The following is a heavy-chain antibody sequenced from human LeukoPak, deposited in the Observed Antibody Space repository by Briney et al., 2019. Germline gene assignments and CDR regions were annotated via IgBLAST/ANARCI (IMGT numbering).Heavy chain of an antibody. CDR3: ARNLYSSSPFYNWFDP. V-gene: IGHV4-39*01. CDR1: GGSISSSSYY. CDR2: IYYSGST. D-gene: IGHD6-6*01. J-gene: IGHJ5*02. Sequence: SETLSLTCPVSGGSISSSSYYWGWIRQPAGKGLEWIGSIYYSGSTYYNPSLKSRVTISVDTSKNQFSLKLSSVTAADTAVYYCARNLYSSSPFYNWFDPWGQGTLVTVSS.